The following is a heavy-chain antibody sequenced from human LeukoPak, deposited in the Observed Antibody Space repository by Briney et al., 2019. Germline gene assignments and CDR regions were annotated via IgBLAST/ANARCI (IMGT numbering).Heavy chain of an antibody. CDR3: ATASGYSGYDLIDY. CDR1: GYTFTSYY. D-gene: IGHD5-12*01. V-gene: IGHV1-46*01. CDR2: IIPSGGST. Sequence: ASVKVSCKASGYTFTSYYIHWVRQAPGQGLEWMGIIIPSGGSTSYAQTFQGRVTMTRDTSTSTVYMELSSLCSEDTAVYYCATASGYSGYDLIDYWGQGTLVTVSS. J-gene: IGHJ4*01.